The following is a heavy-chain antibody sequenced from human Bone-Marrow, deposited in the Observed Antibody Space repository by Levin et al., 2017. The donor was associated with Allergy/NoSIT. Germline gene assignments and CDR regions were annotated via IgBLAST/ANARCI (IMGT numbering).Heavy chain of an antibody. V-gene: IGHV4-30-2*01. Sequence: PSETLSLTCAVSGGSVSSGRYSWSWIRQPPGKGLEWVGYVYPDGTTYYNPSLKSRVTISLDRRRNQFSLRLSSVTAADTAVYYCARSRTDQFDYWGQGILVTVSS. CDR3: ARSRTDQFDY. CDR2: VYPDGTT. CDR1: GGSVSSGRYS. J-gene: IGHJ4*02. D-gene: IGHD2-2*01.